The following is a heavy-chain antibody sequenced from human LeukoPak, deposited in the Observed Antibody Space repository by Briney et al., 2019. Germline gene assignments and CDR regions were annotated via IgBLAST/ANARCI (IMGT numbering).Heavy chain of an antibody. V-gene: IGHV3-15*01. D-gene: IGHD3-10*01. CDR2: IKSKTDGGTT. J-gene: IGHJ4*02. Sequence: GGSLRLSCAASGFIFSNAWMRWVRQAPGKGLEWVGRIKSKTDGGTTEYAAAVKGRLTISRDDSENTLFLQMSSLKTEDTAVYFCTTDVGGLRTYWGQGTLVTVSS. CDR3: TTDVGGLRTY. CDR1: GFIFSNAW.